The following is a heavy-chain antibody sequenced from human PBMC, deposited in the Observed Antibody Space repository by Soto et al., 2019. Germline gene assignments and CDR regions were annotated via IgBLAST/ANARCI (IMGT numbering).Heavy chain of an antibody. CDR1: GGSFSSGSYY. J-gene: IGHJ6*02. D-gene: IGHD6-25*01. V-gene: IGHV4-61*01. CDR3: ARGGPRGPYYYYYGMDV. Sequence: XATLSLACTVSGGSFSSGSYYWSCIRQPPGKGLEWIGYIYYSGGTNYNPSLKSRVTISVDTSKNQFSLKLSSVTAADTAVYYCARGGPRGPYYYYYGMDVWGQGTTVTSP. CDR2: IYYSGGT.